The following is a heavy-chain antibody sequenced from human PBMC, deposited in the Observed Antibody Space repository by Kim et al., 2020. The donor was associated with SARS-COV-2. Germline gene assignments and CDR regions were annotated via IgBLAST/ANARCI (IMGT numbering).Heavy chain of an antibody. CDR2: ISYDGSNK. Sequence: GGSLRLSCAASGFTFSSYAMHWVRQAPGKGLEWVAVISYDGSNKYYADSVKGRFTISRDNSKNTLYLQMNSLRAEDTAVYYCARSPDYYGSGRRIRSFQDYWGQGTLVTVSS. J-gene: IGHJ4*02. D-gene: IGHD3-10*01. CDR3: ARSPDYYGSGRRIRSFQDY. V-gene: IGHV3-30*04. CDR1: GFTFSSYA.